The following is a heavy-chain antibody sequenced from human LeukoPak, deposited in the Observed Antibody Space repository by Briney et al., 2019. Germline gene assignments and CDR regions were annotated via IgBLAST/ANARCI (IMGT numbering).Heavy chain of an antibody. CDR1: GFTFSSFW. Sequence: TGGSLRLSCAASGFTFSSFWMTWVRQAPGKGLEGGANINRDGSVQHYVDSVKGRFTISRDTAKNSLSLQMNSLRAEDTAVYYCARDASPGDSSAWLDAFDIWGHGTMVTVSS. J-gene: IGHJ3*02. D-gene: IGHD6-19*01. CDR3: ARDASPGDSSAWLDAFDI. V-gene: IGHV3-7*01. CDR2: INRDGSVQ.